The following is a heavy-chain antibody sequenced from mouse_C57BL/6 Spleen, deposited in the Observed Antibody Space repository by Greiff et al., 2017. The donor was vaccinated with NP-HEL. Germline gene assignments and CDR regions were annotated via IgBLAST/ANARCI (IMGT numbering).Heavy chain of an antibody. D-gene: IGHD2-5*01. J-gene: IGHJ2*01. V-gene: IGHV1-15*01. CDR1: GYTFTDYE. CDR2: IDPETGCT. Sequence: VQLQQSGAELVRPGASVTLSCKASGYTFTDYEMHWVKQTPVHGLEWIGAIDPETGCTAYNQKFKGKAILTADKSSSTAYMELRSLTSEDSAVYYCTSSYYSNYYFDYWGQGTTLTVSS. CDR3: TSSYYSNYYFDY.